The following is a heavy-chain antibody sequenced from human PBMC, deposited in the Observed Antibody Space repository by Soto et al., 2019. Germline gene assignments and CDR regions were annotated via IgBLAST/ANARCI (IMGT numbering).Heavy chain of an antibody. J-gene: IGHJ4*02. V-gene: IGHV3-23*01. Sequence: GGSLRLSCVASGFSFSSYAMSWVRQAPGRGLEWVSVISGSDGSTYYADSVKGRFTISRDNSRNTLYLQMNSLRAEDTAVYYCAKDRERDAWYEDYWGQGTLVTVSS. CDR1: GFSFSSYA. D-gene: IGHD6-13*01. CDR2: ISGSDGST. CDR3: AKDRERDAWYEDY.